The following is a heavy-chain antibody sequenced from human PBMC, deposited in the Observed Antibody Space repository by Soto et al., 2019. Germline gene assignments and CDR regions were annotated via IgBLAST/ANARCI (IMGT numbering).Heavy chain of an antibody. CDR1: GYTFTGYY. CDR2: INPNSGDT. Sequence: ASVKVSCKASGYTFTGYYVHWVRQAPGQGLEWMGWINPNSGDTYLAQRFQGRVTMNRDTSIGTAYMELGGLTSDDTAEYYCAKGGAIVAAGTRVYLYNAMDVWGQGTTVTVSS. V-gene: IGHV1-2*02. D-gene: IGHD1-26*01. J-gene: IGHJ6*02. CDR3: AKGGAIVAAGTRVYLYNAMDV.